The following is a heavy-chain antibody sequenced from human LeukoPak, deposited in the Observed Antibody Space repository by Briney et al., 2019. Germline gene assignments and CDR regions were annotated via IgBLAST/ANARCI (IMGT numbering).Heavy chain of an antibody. CDR3: VRRGPNNSGLDY. D-gene: IGHD5-12*01. CDR2: ITSTSSYI. Sequence: GGSLRLSCAASGFTFRSYSFNWARQAPGKRLEWVASITSTSSYIYYADSVQGRFAVSRDNAKNLLYLQMNSLRAEDTAVFYCVRRGPNNSGLDYWGQGTLVTVSS. CDR1: GFTFRSYS. V-gene: IGHV3-21*01. J-gene: IGHJ4*02.